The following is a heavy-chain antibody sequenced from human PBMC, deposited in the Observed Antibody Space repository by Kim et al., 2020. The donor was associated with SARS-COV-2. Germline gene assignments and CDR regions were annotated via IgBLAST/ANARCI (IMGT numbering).Heavy chain of an antibody. CDR1: GGSFSGYY. CDR2: INHSGST. V-gene: IGHV4-34*01. Sequence: SETLSLTCAVYGGSFSGYYWSWIRQPPGKGLEWIGEINHSGSTNYNPSLKSRVTISVDTSKNQFSLKLSSVTAADTAVYYCARYRWAVWFDPWGQGTLVTVSS. D-gene: IGHD3-16*01. CDR3: ARYRWAVWFDP. J-gene: IGHJ5*02.